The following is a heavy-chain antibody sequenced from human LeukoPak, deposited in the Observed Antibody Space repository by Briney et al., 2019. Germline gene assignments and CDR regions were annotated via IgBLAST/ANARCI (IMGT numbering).Heavy chain of an antibody. Sequence: SETLSLTCTVSGYSISSGYYWGWIRQPPGKGLEWIGSIYHSGTTYYNPSLKSRVTISVDTSKNQFSLKLSSVTAADTAVYYCAREAEMDIVVVVAAVGYFDYWGQGTLVTVSS. CDR2: IYHSGTT. V-gene: IGHV4-38-2*02. CDR1: GYSISSGYY. J-gene: IGHJ4*02. D-gene: IGHD2-15*01. CDR3: AREAEMDIVVVVAAVGYFDY.